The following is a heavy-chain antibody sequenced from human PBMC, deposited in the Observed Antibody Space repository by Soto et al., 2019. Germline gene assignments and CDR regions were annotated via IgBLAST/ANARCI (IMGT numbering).Heavy chain of an antibody. CDR2: ISGSGGST. Sequence: PGGSLRLSCAASGFTFSSYAMSWVRQAPGKGLEWGSAISGSGGSTYYADSVKGRFTISRDNSKNTLYLQMNSLRAEDTAVYYCAKLGAVAGTMGYWGQGTLVTVSS. D-gene: IGHD6-19*01. J-gene: IGHJ4*02. CDR3: AKLGAVAGTMGY. V-gene: IGHV3-23*01. CDR1: GFTFSSYA.